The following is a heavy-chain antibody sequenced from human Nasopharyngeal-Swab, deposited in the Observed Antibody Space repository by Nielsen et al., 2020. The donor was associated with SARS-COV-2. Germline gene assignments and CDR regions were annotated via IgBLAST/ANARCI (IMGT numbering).Heavy chain of an antibody. CDR3: ARVFSGYFSDMDV. CDR2: ISYDGSNK. D-gene: IGHD3-22*01. Sequence: SLIISCAASGFIFSSYAMHLVRPAPGKGLEWVAVISYDGSNKYYADSVKGRFTISRDNSKNTLYLQMNSLRAEDTAVYYCARVFSGYFSDMDVWGQGTTVTVSS. J-gene: IGHJ6*02. V-gene: IGHV3-30*04. CDR1: GFIFSSYA.